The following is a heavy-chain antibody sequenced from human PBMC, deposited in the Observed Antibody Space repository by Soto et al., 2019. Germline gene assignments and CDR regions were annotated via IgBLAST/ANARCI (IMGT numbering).Heavy chain of an antibody. CDR2: ISYSETT. V-gene: IGHV4-59*01. J-gene: IGHJ4*02. Sequence: WTWIRQPPGKGLEWIGNISYSETTNYNPSLRRRVTISLDTSKNQFSLTLTSVTAADTAVYYCASTSYDSTNFFGNLDSWGQGTQVTVSS. D-gene: IGHD3-3*01. CDR3: ASTSYDSTNFFGNLDS.